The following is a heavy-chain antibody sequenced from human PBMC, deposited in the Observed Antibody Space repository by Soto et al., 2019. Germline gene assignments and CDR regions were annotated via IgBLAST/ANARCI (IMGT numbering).Heavy chain of an antibody. V-gene: IGHV3-21*01. CDR1: GFTFSSYG. CDR2: ISSSSYI. Sequence: GGSLRLSCAASGFTFSSYGMNWVRQAPGKGLEWVSSISSSSYIYYADSVKGRFTISRDNAKNSLYLQMNSLRAEDTAVYYCARGGIVVVPAAPSDPWGQGTLVTVSS. J-gene: IGHJ5*02. CDR3: ARGGIVVVPAAPSDP. D-gene: IGHD2-2*01.